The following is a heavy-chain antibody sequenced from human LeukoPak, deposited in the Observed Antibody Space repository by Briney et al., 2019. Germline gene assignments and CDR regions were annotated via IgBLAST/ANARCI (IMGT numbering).Heavy chain of an antibody. D-gene: IGHD5-18*01. CDR2: IHPSGGST. V-gene: IGHV1-46*01. CDR3: ARMNMDPAMVTNFFDY. Sequence: GASVKISCKASVYTFTSYYMHWVRQAPGQGLEWMGVIHPSGGSTSYAQKFQGKITMTKDTSTSTVYIGLSSLRSDDTAVYYCARMNMDPAMVTNFFDYWGQGTLVTVSS. CDR1: VYTFTSYY. J-gene: IGHJ4*02.